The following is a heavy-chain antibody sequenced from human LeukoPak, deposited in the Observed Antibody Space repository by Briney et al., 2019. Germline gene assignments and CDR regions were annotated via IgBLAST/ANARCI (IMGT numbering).Heavy chain of an antibody. D-gene: IGHD2-21*01. CDR2: INPSGGST. Sequence: ASVKVSCKASGYTFTSYYMHWVRQAPGQGLEWMGIINPSGGSTSYAQKFQGRVTMTRDTSTSTVYMELSSLRSEDTAVYYCARVCGVDASRDAFDIWGQGTMVTVSS. V-gene: IGHV1-46*01. CDR3: ARVCGVDASRDAFDI. J-gene: IGHJ3*02. CDR1: GYTFTSYY.